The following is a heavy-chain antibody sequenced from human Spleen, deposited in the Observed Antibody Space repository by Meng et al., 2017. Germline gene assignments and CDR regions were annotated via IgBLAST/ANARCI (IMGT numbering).Heavy chain of an antibody. CDR3: ARRRIAAAGMLDY. CDR2: IYHSGST. J-gene: IGHJ4*02. CDR1: GGSISSSNW. Sequence: QGRRQESGPGLVKPSGTLALTWAVSGGSISSSNWWSWVRQPPGKGLEWIGEIYHSGSTNYNPSLKSRVTISVDKSKNQFSLKLSSVTAADTAVYYCARRRIAAAGMLDYWGQGTLVTVSS. V-gene: IGHV4-4*02. D-gene: IGHD6-13*01.